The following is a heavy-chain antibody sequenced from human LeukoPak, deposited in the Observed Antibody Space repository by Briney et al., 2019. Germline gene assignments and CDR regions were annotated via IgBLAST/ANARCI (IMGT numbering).Heavy chain of an antibody. CDR1: GFTFSSYS. J-gene: IGHJ6*02. V-gene: IGHV3-21*01. Sequence: GGSLRLSCAASGFTFSSYSMNWVRQAPGKGLEWVSSISSSSSYIYYADSVKGRFTISRDNAKNSLYLQMNSLRAEDTAVYYCARDAPLGYCSSTSCCESMDVWGQGTTVTVSS. CDR2: ISSSSSYI. D-gene: IGHD2-2*01. CDR3: ARDAPLGYCSSTSCCESMDV.